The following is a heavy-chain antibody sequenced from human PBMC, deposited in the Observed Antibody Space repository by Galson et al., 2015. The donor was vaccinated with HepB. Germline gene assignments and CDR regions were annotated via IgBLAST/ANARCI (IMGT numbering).Heavy chain of an antibody. CDR1: GYIFTDYY. Sequence: SVKVSCKASGYIFTDYYMHWLRQAPGQGLEWMAWINPYSGDSNYALKFQGRVTMTRDTSSSTAYMELSRLRSDDAAMYYCARGSPFHCSSASRYPFDYWGQGTLVTVSS. CDR3: ARGSPFHCSSASRYPFDY. CDR2: INPYSGDS. V-gene: IGHV1-2*02. D-gene: IGHD2-2*01. J-gene: IGHJ4*02.